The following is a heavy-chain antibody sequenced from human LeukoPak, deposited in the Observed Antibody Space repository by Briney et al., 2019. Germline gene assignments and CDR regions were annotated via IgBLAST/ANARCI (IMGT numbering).Heavy chain of an antibody. V-gene: IGHV3-20*04. CDR2: INWNGGST. J-gene: IGHJ6*03. CDR1: GFSFDDYG. D-gene: IGHD2-15*01. CDR3: ARATDSDYYYYMDV. Sequence: GGSLRLSCAASGFSFDDYGMSWVRQAPGKGLEWVSGINWNGGSTGYADSVKGRFTISRDNAKNSLYLQMNSLRAEDTALYYCARATDSDYYYYMDVWGKGTTVTVSS.